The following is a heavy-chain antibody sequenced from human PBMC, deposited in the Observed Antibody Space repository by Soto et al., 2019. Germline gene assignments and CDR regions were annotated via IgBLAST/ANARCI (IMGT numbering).Heavy chain of an antibody. D-gene: IGHD3-16*02. CDR1: GGPINNPAYY. CDR2: IYYSGTT. CDR3: AKTPMRWGTYRSNWFDP. V-gene: IGHV4-31*03. J-gene: IGHJ5*02. Sequence: QVQLQESGPGLVRPSQTLSLTCTVSGGPINNPAYYWSWIRQQPGKGLEWMGYIYYSGTTYYNPSLKGRLSISIATSKNHFSLKLSSVTAADTAVYFCAKTPMRWGTYRSNWFDPWGQGTLVTVSS.